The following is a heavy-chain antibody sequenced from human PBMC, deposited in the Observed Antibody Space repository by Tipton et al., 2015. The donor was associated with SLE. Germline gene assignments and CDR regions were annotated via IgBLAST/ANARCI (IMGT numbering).Heavy chain of an antibody. D-gene: IGHD6-13*01. V-gene: IGHV1-69*18. CDR2: IIPIFGTA. CDR3: ARGTRGIAAADARPIHAFDI. Sequence: QLVQSGPEVKKPGSSVKVSCKASGGTFSSYAISWVRQAPGQGLEWMGRIIPIFGTANYAQKFQGRVTITTDESTSTAYMELSSLRSEDTAVYYCARGTRGIAAADARPIHAFDIWGQGTMVTVSS. J-gene: IGHJ3*02. CDR1: GGTFSSYA.